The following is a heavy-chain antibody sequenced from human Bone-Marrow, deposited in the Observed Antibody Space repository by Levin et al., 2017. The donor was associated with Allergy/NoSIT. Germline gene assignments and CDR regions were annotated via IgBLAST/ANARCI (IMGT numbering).Heavy chain of an antibody. Sequence: GGSLRLSCAASGFTFSDYYMAWIRQAPGKGLEWISYISGSGSTIYYAESVKGRFTISRNNAKNSLHLQLKSLRVEDTAVYYCARDSEVIMGELYNWFDPWGQGTLVTVSS. V-gene: IGHV3-11*01. CDR3: ARDSEVIMGELYNWFDP. CDR1: GFTFSDYY. CDR2: ISGSGSTI. D-gene: IGHD2-21*01. J-gene: IGHJ5*02.